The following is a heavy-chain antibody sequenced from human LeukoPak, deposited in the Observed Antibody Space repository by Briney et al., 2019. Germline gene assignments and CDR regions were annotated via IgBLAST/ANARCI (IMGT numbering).Heavy chain of an antibody. CDR1: GFTFSNAW. CDR3: TTYITMVRGVMDY. J-gene: IGHJ4*02. V-gene: IGHV3-15*07. CDR2: IKSKTDGGTT. D-gene: IGHD3-10*01. Sequence: KPGGSLRLSCAASGFTFSNAWMDWVRQAPGKGLEWVGRIKSKTDGGTTDYAAPVKGRFTISRDDSKNTLYLQMNSLKTEDTAVYYCTTYITMVRGVMDYWGQGTLVTVPS.